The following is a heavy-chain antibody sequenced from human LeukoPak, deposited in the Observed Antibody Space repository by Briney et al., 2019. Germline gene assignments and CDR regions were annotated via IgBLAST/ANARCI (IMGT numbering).Heavy chain of an antibody. Sequence: GGSLRLSCAASGFTFSSYSMNWVRQAPGKGLEWVSSISSSSSYIYYADSVKGRFTISRDNAKNSLYLQMNSLRAEDTAVYYCARGEYSGYPREVDYWGQGTLVTVSS. CDR2: ISSSSSYI. V-gene: IGHV3-21*01. D-gene: IGHD5-12*01. CDR3: ARGEYSGYPREVDY. CDR1: GFTFSSYS. J-gene: IGHJ4*02.